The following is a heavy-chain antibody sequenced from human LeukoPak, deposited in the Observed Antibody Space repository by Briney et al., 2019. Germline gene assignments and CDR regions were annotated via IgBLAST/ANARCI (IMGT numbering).Heavy chain of an antibody. Sequence: SVKVSCKASGFTSTNFAVQWVRQARGQRLEWIGWIIVGSGATKCAQDFQERVTITRDLSTSTLYMELRSLTSEDTAVYNCAADLSNPRMGASYLDSWGQGTLVTVSS. D-gene: IGHD3-16*01. CDR3: AADLSNPRMGASYLDS. J-gene: IGHJ4*02. CDR2: IIVGSGAT. CDR1: GFTSTNFA. V-gene: IGHV1-58*01.